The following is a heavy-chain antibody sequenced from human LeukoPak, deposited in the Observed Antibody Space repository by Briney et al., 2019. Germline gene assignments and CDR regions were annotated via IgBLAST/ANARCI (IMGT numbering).Heavy chain of an antibody. V-gene: IGHV3-23*01. Sequence: GGSLRLSCAASGSTFSSYAMSWVRQAPGKGLEWVSAISGSGGSTYYADSVKGRFTISRDNSKNTLYLQMNSLRAEDTAVYYCAKAYYDSSGYYYLEYDYWGQGTLVTVSS. J-gene: IGHJ4*02. CDR2: ISGSGGST. D-gene: IGHD3-22*01. CDR1: GSTFSSYA. CDR3: AKAYYDSSGYYYLEYDY.